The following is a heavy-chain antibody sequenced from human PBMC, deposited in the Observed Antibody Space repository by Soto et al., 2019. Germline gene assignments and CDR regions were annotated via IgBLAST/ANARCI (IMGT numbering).Heavy chain of an antibody. CDR1: GYTFTSYY. J-gene: IGHJ3*02. D-gene: IGHD6-19*01. CDR2: INPSGGST. Sequence: GASVKVSCKASGYTFTSYYMRWVRQAPGQGLEWMGIINPSGGSTSYAQKFQGRVTMTRDTSTGTVYMELSSLRSEDTAVYYCARGKPGYSSGWPLLEAFDIWGQGTMVTVSS. V-gene: IGHV1-46*01. CDR3: ARGKPGYSSGWPLLEAFDI.